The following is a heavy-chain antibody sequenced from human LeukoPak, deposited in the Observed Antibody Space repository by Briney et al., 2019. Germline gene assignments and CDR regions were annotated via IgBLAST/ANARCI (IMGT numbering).Heavy chain of an antibody. CDR3: ARGFRVNPPFDY. V-gene: IGHV3-48*03. CDR1: GFTYRTYE. J-gene: IGHJ4*02. Sequence: GGSLRLSCAASGFTYRTYEMNWVRQAPAKGLEWLSCISSSGVTTYYADSVKGRFTISRDNAKNSLYLQMNSLRAEDTAVYYCARGFRVNPPFDYWGQGTLVTVSS. D-gene: IGHD3-22*01. CDR2: ISSSGVTT.